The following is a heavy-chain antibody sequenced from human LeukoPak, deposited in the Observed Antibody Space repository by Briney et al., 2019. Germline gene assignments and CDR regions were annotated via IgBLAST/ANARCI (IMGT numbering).Heavy chain of an antibody. CDR2: ISYSGNT. J-gene: IGHJ3*02. Sequence: PSETLSLTCTVSGGSISSKNYYWGWIRQPSEKGLEWIGKISYSGNTYYNPSLKSRVTISVDKSKNQFSLKLSSVTAADTAVYYCARAPYYYGSGSYAFDIWGQGTMVTVSS. D-gene: IGHD3-10*01. V-gene: IGHV4-39*07. CDR3: ARAPYYYGSGSYAFDI. CDR1: GGSISSKNYY.